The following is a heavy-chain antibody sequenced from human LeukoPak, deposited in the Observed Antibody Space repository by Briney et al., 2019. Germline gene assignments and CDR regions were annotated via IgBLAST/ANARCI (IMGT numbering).Heavy chain of an antibody. D-gene: IGHD6-13*01. CDR1: GFTFSTYP. CDR3: ARDWYDY. V-gene: IGHV3-23*01. Sequence: PGGSLRLSCAASGFTFSTYPMIWVRQAPGKGLEWVSVIGGSGSYTYYADSVKGRFTISRDNSKDTLYLQMNSLRAEDTAVYYCARDWYDYWGQGTLVTVSS. J-gene: IGHJ4*02. CDR2: IGGSGSYT.